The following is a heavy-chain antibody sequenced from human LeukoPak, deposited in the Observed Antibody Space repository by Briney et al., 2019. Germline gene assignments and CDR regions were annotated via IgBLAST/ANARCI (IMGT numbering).Heavy chain of an antibody. J-gene: IGHJ4*02. Sequence: GGSLRLSCAASGFIFSSYGMHWVRQAPGKGLEWVAVISYDGSNKYYADSVKGRFTISRDNSKNTLYLQMNSLRAEDTAEYYCAKSPSQATVTTVYRYWGQGTLVTVSS. CDR3: AKSPSQATVTTVYRY. V-gene: IGHV3-30*18. CDR2: ISYDGSNK. D-gene: IGHD4-11*01. CDR1: GFIFSSYG.